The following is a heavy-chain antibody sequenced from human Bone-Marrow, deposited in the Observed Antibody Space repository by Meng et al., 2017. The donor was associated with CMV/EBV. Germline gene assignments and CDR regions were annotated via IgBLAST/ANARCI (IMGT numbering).Heavy chain of an antibody. CDR1: GFTFSSYE. J-gene: IGHJ3*02. CDR3: ARARYCSGGSCDYAFDI. Sequence: GESLKISCAASGFTFSSYEMNWVRQAPGKGLEWVSYISSSGSTIYYADSVKGRFTISRDNAKNSLYLQMNSLRAEDTAVYYCARARYCSGGSCDYAFDIWGQGTMVTVSS. V-gene: IGHV3-48*03. CDR2: ISSSGSTI. D-gene: IGHD2-15*01.